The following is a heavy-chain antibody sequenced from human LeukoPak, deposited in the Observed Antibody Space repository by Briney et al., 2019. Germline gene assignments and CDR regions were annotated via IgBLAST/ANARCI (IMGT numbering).Heavy chain of an antibody. D-gene: IGHD6-13*01. CDR3: ARGSSSSWYWFDP. V-gene: IGHV4-34*01. Sequence: SETLSLTCAVYGGSFSGYYWSWIRQPPGKGLEWIGEINHSGSTNYNLSLKSRVTISVDTSKNQFSLKLSSVTAADTAVYYCARGSSSSWYWFDPWGQGTLVTVSS. CDR2: INHSGST. J-gene: IGHJ5*02. CDR1: GGSFSGYY.